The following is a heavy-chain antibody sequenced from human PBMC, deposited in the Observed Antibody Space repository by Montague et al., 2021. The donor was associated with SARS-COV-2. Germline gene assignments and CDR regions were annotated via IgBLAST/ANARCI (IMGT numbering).Heavy chain of an antibody. J-gene: IGHJ4*02. D-gene: IGHD3-9*01. CDR3: ARTLHDILTGYYSFDY. CDR1: GFSLSTSGMC. CDR2: IDWDDDK. V-gene: IGHV2-70*01. Sequence: PALVKPTQTLTLTCTFSGFSLSTSGMCVSWIRQPPGKALEWLALIDWDDDKYYSTSLKTRLTISKDTSKNQVALTMTNMDPVDTATYYCARTLHDILTGYYSFDYWGQETLVTVSS.